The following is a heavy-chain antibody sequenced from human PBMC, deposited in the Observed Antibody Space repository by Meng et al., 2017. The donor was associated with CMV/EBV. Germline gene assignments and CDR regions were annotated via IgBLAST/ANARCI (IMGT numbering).Heavy chain of an antibody. CDR1: GGSISSYY. V-gene: IGHV4-59*01. CDR2: IYYSGST. J-gene: IGHJ6*02. D-gene: IGHD3-22*01. Sequence: SETLSLTCTVSGGSISSYYWSWIRQPPGKGLEWIGYIYYSGSTNYNPSLKSRVTISVDTSKNQFSLKLSSVTAADTAVYYCARGNRYYYDSSGYPLYYYYYGMDVWGQGTTVTVSS. CDR3: ARGNRYYYDSSGYPLYYYYYGMDV.